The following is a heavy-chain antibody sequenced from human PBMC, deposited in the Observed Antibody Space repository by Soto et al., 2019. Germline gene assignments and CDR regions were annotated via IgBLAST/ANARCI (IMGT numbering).Heavy chain of an antibody. J-gene: IGHJ5*02. CDR2: IIGSGGST. D-gene: IGHD6-19*01. Sequence: EVQLLESGGGLIQPGGSLRLSCAASGLTFSNYAMSWVRQAPGRGLEWVSTIIGSGGSTDYADSVKGRFTISRDNSKNTLFLQMNSLRAEDTAVYYCAKDIGSGWTKNWFDPWGQGTLVTVSS. CDR3: AKDIGSGWTKNWFDP. V-gene: IGHV3-23*01. CDR1: GLTFSNYA.